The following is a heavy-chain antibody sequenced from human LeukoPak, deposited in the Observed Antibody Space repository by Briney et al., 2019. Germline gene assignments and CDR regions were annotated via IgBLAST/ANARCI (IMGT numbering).Heavy chain of an antibody. CDR1: GYTFTSYY. Sequence: ASVKVSCKASGYTFTSYYMHWVRQAPGQGLEWMGWISAYNGNTNYAQKLQGRVTMTTDTSTSTAYMELRSLRSDDTAVYYCARVGDWQLGGEYYFDYWGQGTLVTVSS. J-gene: IGHJ4*02. D-gene: IGHD7-27*01. CDR3: ARVGDWQLGGEYYFDY. CDR2: ISAYNGNT. V-gene: IGHV1-18*04.